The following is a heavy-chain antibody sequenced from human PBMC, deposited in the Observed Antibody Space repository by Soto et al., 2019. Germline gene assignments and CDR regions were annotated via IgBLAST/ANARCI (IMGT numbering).Heavy chain of an antibody. CDR2: IYWDDDE. J-gene: IGHJ4*02. V-gene: IGHV2-5*02. D-gene: IGHD3-10*01. CDR3: AHRPRGFSYYFDY. CDR1: GFSLTTRGVA. Sequence: QITLKESGPTLVKPTQTFTLTCTFSGFSLTTRGVAVGWIRQPPGKALEWLALIYWDDDEGYSPSLKSRLTITKDTSKNQVVLRMTNMDPVDTATYYCAHRPRGFSYYFDYWGQGTLVTVSS.